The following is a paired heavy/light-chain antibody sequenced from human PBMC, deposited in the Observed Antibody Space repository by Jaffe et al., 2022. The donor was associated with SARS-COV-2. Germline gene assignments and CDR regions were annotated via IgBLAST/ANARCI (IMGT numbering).Light chain of an antibody. V-gene: IGKV1-5*03. J-gene: IGKJ1*01. CDR1: QSVSSW. CDR3: HQYKTYPWT. CDR2: KTS. Sequence: DIQMTQSPFTLSASVGDRVTITCRASQSVSSWLAWYQQKPGKAPKLLIHKTSSLESGAPSRFSGSASGTEFTLTISSLQPDDFATYYCHQYKTYPWTFGQGTKVEI.
Heavy chain of an antibody. D-gene: IGHD6-19*01. J-gene: IGHJ4*02. V-gene: IGHV4-39*01. CDR2: LHHDGSI. CDR1: GGSIRSSNYN. CDR3: ARVVVASSGWVPFDY. Sequence: QLQLQESGPGLVKPSETLSLTCTVSGGSIRSSNYNWAWIRQPPGETLEWLGSLHHDGSIFFNPSLKSRVTISVDTSKNQFSLKLTSVTAADLAVYYCARVVVASSGWVPFDYWGQGILITVSS.